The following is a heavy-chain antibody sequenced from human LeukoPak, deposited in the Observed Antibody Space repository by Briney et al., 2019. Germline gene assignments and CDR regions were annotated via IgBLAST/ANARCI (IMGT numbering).Heavy chain of an antibody. CDR3: TRMTTGHDY. CDR1: VVSFDYYY. CDR2: INHSGYT. V-gene: IGHV4-34*01. J-gene: IGHJ4*02. D-gene: IGHD4-17*01. Sequence: SETQSLTCAVSVVSFDYYYWSWVRQTPGKGLEWIGEINHSGYTNDSPSLKSRVTLSIDTSRKQFSLNLRSVTFADAGIYYCTRMTTGHDYWGQGTLVTVSS.